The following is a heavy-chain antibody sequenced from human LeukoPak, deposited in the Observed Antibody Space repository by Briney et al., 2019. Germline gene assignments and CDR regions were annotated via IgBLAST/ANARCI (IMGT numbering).Heavy chain of an antibody. CDR3: AKGSFYCTSSTCPQYYYYMDV. CDR1: VFTFTRYG. V-gene: IGHV3-30*02. D-gene: IGHD2-2*01. CDR2: VWYDGREK. J-gene: IGHJ6*03. Sequence: GGSLRLSCAASVFTFTRYGLHWVRQAPGKGREWVALVWYDGREKYYADSVKGRFNISRDDSRNTMFIQMNSLTAEDTAVYYCAKGSFYCTSSTCPQYYYYMDVWGKGTTVTVSS.